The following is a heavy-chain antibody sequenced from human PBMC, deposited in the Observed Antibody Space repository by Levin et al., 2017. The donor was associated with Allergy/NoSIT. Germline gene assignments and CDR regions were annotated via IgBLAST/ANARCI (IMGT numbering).Heavy chain of an antibody. CDR1: GFTISSYY. Sequence: GGSLRLSCAASGFTISSYYMTWVRQAPGKGLEWVSVIYTGGTTYYADSVKGRFTTSRDSTKNTVYLQMNSLRDEDTAVYYCTGCSGGRCYSGGFDSWGRGTLVTVSS. D-gene: IGHD2-15*01. J-gene: IGHJ5*01. V-gene: IGHV3-53*01. CDR3: TGCSGGRCYSGGFDS. CDR2: IYTGGTT.